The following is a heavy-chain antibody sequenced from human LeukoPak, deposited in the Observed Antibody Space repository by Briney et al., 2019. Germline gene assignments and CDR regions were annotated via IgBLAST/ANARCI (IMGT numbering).Heavy chain of an antibody. D-gene: IGHD6-19*01. CDR2: IYNSGST. CDR1: GGSFTTTDYY. V-gene: IGHV4-39*07. CDR3: ARGGGSSGYYFDY. J-gene: IGHJ4*02. Sequence: SETLSLTCTVSGGSFTTTDYYWGWIRQPPGKGLEWIGSIYNSGSTYYNPSLKSRVTISVDTSKNQFSLKLTSATAADTAVYYCARGGGSSGYYFDYWGQGTLVTVSS.